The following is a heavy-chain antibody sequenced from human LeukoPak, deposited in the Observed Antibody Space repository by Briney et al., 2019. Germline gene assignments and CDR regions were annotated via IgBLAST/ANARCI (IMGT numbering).Heavy chain of an antibody. Sequence: GGSLRLSCAASGFTFSSYSMTWVRQAPGKGLEWVSYISSSSTIYYADSVKGRFTISRDNAKNSLYLQMNSLRAEDTAVYYCARGDSGYDQLDYWGQGTLVTVSS. CDR1: GFTFSSYS. V-gene: IGHV3-48*01. D-gene: IGHD5-12*01. CDR2: ISSSSTI. J-gene: IGHJ4*02. CDR3: ARGDSGYDQLDY.